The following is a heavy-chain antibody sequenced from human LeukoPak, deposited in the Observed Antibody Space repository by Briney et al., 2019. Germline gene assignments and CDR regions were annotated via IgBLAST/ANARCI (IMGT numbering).Heavy chain of an antibody. CDR2: IYYSGRT. V-gene: IGHV4-39*07. J-gene: IGHJ4*02. D-gene: IGHD6-19*01. CDR1: GGSISGSSYY. Sequence: SETLSLTCTVSGGSISGSSYYWGWIRQPPEKGLECIGSIYYSGRTYYNPSLKSRVTISVDTSKNHFSLKLSSVTAADTAVYYCARILYSSNIDYWGQGTLVTVSS. CDR3: ARILYSSNIDY.